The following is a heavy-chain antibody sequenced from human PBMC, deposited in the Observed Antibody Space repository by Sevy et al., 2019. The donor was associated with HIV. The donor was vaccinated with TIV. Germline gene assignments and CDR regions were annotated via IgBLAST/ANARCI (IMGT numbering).Heavy chain of an antibody. Sequence: GGSLRLSCAASGFTFSSYSMNWVRQAPGKGLEWVSYISSSSSTIYYADSVKGRFTISRDNAKNSLYLQMNSLRAEDTAVYYCARDRPKWLTMEEVYWGQGTLVTVSS. D-gene: IGHD3-3*01. CDR2: ISSSSSTI. CDR3: ARDRPKWLTMEEVY. CDR1: GFTFSSYS. V-gene: IGHV3-48*01. J-gene: IGHJ4*02.